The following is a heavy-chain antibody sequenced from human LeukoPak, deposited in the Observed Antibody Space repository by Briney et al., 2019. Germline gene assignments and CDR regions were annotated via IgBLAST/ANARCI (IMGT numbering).Heavy chain of an antibody. D-gene: IGHD2-15*01. CDR3: ARVFSCSGGSCYFILDY. CDR2: ISSSSSYI. CDR1: GFTFSSYS. V-gene: IGHV3-21*01. Sequence: GGSLRLSCAASGFTFSSYSMNWVRQAPGKGLEWVSSISSSSSYIYYADSVKGRFTISGDNAKNSLYLQMNSLRAEDTAVYYCARVFSCSGGSCYFILDYWGQGTLVTVSS. J-gene: IGHJ4*02.